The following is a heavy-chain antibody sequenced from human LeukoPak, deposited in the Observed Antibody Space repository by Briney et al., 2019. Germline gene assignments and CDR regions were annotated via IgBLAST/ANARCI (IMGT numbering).Heavy chain of an antibody. V-gene: IGHV1-69*13. CDR3: ALPRLPTDQNAFDI. CDR1: GGTFSSYA. D-gene: IGHD4-11*01. CDR2: IIPIFGTA. Sequence: SVKVSCKASGGTFSSYAISWVRQAPGQGREWMGGIIPIFGTANYAQKFQGRVTITADESTSTAYMELSSLRSEDTAVYYCALPRLPTDQNAFDIWGQGTMVTVSS. J-gene: IGHJ3*02.